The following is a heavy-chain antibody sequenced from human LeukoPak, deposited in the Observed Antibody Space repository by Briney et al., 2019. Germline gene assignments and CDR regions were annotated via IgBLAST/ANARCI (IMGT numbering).Heavy chain of an antibody. CDR3: ARRDSSSWRNWFDP. D-gene: IGHD6-13*01. J-gene: IGHJ5*02. Sequence: SETLSLTCTVSGGSISSYHWSWIRQPPGKGLEWIGYIYYSGSTNYNPSLKSRVTISVDTSKNQFSLKLSSVTAADTAVYYCARRDSSSWRNWFDPWGQGTLVTVSS. V-gene: IGHV4-59*08. CDR1: GGSISSYH. CDR2: IYYSGST.